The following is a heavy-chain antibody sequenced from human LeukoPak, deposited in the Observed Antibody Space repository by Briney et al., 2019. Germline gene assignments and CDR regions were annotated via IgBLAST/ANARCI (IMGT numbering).Heavy chain of an antibody. CDR1: GFTFDDYA. D-gene: IGHD6-6*01. J-gene: IGHJ4*02. Sequence: SLRLSCAASGFTFDDYAMHWVRQAPGKGLEWVSGISWNSGSIGYGDSVKGRFTISRDNAKDSLYLQMNSLRAEDTALYYCAKERRRSSSSGLVDYWGQGTLVTVSS. CDR2: ISWNSGSI. CDR3: AKERRRSSSSGLVDY. V-gene: IGHV3-9*01.